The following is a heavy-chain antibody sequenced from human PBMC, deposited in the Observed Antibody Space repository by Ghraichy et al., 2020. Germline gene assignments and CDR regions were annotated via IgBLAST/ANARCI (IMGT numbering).Heavy chain of an antibody. CDR1: GSTFSIYS. J-gene: IGHJ4*02. Sequence: TLSLTCAASGSTFSIYSMTWVRQAPGKGLEWVSYIRSSSSTIYYADSVKGRFTISRDNAKNSLYLQMNSLRDEDTAVYYCARGGAAFGGFDYWGQGTLVAVSS. CDR2: IRSSSSTI. D-gene: IGHD3-16*01. V-gene: IGHV3-48*02. CDR3: ARGGAAFGGFDY.